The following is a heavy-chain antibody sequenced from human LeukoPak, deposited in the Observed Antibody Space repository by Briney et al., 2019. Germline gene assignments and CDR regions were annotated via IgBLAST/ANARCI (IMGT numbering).Heavy chain of an antibody. CDR1: GFTFSNAW. Sequence: PGGSLRLSCAPAGFTFSNAWMSWVRQAPGKALEWVGRIKSKTDGGTTDYAAPVKGRFTISRDDSKNTLYLQMNSLKTEDTAVYYCTRVGEVTFGGVIVTPLDYWGQGTLVTVSS. J-gene: IGHJ4*02. CDR2: IKSKTDGGTT. CDR3: TRVGEVTFGGVIVTPLDY. D-gene: IGHD3-16*02. V-gene: IGHV3-15*01.